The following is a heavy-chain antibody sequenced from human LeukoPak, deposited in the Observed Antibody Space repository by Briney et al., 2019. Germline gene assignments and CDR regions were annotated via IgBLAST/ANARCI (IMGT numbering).Heavy chain of an antibody. CDR3: AKGGGSYFRRVTYYYYYMDV. V-gene: IGHV3-23*01. D-gene: IGHD1-26*01. J-gene: IGHJ6*03. CDR2: ISGSGDST. CDR1: EFSFGSYA. Sequence: GGSLRLSCAASEFSFGSYAMSWVRQAPGKGLQWVSGISGSGDSTYYADSVNGRFTISRKNSKNTLYLQMISLRAEDTAVYYCAKGGGSYFRRVTYYYYYMDVWGKGTTVTVSS.